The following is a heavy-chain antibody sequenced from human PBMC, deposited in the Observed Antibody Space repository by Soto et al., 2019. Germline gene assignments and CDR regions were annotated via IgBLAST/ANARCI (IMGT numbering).Heavy chain of an antibody. CDR2: IGVGGCDR. CDR1: GFTFSSYA. Sequence: EVQLLESGGGLVQPGGSLRLSCAASGFTFSSYAMSWVRQAPGKGLEWVSIIGVGGCDRYSPESVKGRFTISRDNSRDTLYLEMNSLRDEDTAVYYCARVRFGELVWGQGTLVTVSS. CDR3: ARVRFGELV. D-gene: IGHD3-10*01. V-gene: IGHV3-23*01. J-gene: IGHJ4*02.